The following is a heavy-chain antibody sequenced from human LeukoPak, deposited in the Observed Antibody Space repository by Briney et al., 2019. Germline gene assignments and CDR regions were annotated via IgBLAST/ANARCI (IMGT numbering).Heavy chain of an antibody. V-gene: IGHV3-15*01. Sequence: GGSLRLSCAASGFTFTNAWMNWVRQAAGKGLEWVGRIKGKTDGGTTDYAAPVKGRFIISRDDSKNTLSLQMNSLKTEDTAVYYCTTEFPPLSDSNSYDAFDIWGQGTMVTVSS. CDR2: IKGKTDGGTT. D-gene: IGHD4-11*01. J-gene: IGHJ3*02. CDR1: GFTFTNAW. CDR3: TTEFPPLSDSNSYDAFDI.